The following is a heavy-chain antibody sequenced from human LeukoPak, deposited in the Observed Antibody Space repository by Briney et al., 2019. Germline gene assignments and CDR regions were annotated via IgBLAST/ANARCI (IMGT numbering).Heavy chain of an antibody. Sequence: SETLSLTCTVPGGSISRYYWSWIRQPPGEGLEWSWYIYYSGSTNYNTSLKSRVTISVDTSKNQFSLKLSSVTAADTAVHYCARVTYCSSTSCGFDPWGQGTLVTVSS. D-gene: IGHD2-2*01. J-gene: IGHJ5*02. CDR2: IYYSGST. CDR1: GGSISRYY. CDR3: ARVTYCSSTSCGFDP. V-gene: IGHV4-59*01.